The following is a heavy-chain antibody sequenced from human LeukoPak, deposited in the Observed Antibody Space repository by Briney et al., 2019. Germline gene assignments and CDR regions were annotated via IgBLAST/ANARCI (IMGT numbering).Heavy chain of an antibody. D-gene: IGHD6-13*01. V-gene: IGHV1-18*01. CDR1: GYTFTSYG. CDR3: ARVMAAATAFDI. CDR2: IGAYNGNT. J-gene: IGHJ3*02. Sequence: ASVKVSCKASGYTFTSYGISWVRQAPGQGLEWMGWIGAYNGNTNYAQKLQGRVTMTTDTSTSTAYMELRSLRSDDTAVYFCARVMAAATAFDIWGQGAMLTVSS.